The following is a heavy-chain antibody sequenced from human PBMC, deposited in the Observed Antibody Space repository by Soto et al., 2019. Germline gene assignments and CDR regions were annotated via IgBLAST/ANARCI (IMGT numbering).Heavy chain of an antibody. Sequence: PGGSLRLSCAASGFTFRSYWMSWVRQAPGKGLEWVANINQDGREKYYVDSVKGRFTISRDNAKSSLYLQMNSLRAEDTAVYYCARAPIPRPYYFDSWGHGTLVTVSS. V-gene: IGHV3-7*01. CDR1: GFTFRSYW. D-gene: IGHD2-21*01. CDR3: ARAPIPRPYYFDS. CDR2: INQDGREK. J-gene: IGHJ4*01.